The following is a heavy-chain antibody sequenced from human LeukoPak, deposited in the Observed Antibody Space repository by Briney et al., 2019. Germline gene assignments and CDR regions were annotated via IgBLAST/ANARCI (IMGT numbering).Heavy chain of an antibody. D-gene: IGHD3-22*01. V-gene: IGHV4-39*01. J-gene: IGHJ5*02. CDR1: GGSISSSSYY. CDR2: IYYSGST. CDR3: ARHLIETYYYDSSGYYPLRNWFDP. Sequence: SETLSLTCTVSGGSISSSSYYWGWIRQPPGKGLEWIGSIYYSGSTYHNPSLKSRVTISVDTSKNQFSLKLSSVTAADTAVYYCARHLIETYYYDSSGYYPLRNWFDPWGQGTLVTVSS.